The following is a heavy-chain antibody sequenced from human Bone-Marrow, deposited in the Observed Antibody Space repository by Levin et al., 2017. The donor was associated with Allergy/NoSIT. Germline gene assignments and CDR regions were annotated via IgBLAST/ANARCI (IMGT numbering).Heavy chain of an antibody. Sequence: SGESLKISCAASGFTFSSWWMHWVRQAPGKGLVWVSRTNEDGSITDYADSAKGRFTISRDNGKNTLYLQMNSLRVEDTAVYYCSRDLSGRSDYWGPGTLVTVSS. J-gene: IGHJ4*02. CDR3: SRDLSGRSDY. CDR2: TNEDGSIT. V-gene: IGHV3-74*01. CDR1: GFTFSSWW. D-gene: IGHD3-3*01.